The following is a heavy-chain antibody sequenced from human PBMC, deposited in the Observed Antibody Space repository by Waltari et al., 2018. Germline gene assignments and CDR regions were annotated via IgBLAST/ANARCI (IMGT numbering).Heavy chain of an antibody. J-gene: IGHJ6*02. CDR3: ASDPGFANGMDG. V-gene: IGHV3-48*01. Sequence: EVQLVESGGGLVQPGGSLRLSCAASGFTFSSYSMNWVRQAPGKGLEWVSYIRSSSSTIYYADSVKGRFTISTDDSSNTLSLQMNSLRVEDTAVYYCASDPGFANGMDGWGQGTTVTVSS. CDR2: IRSSSSTI. CDR1: GFTFSSYS.